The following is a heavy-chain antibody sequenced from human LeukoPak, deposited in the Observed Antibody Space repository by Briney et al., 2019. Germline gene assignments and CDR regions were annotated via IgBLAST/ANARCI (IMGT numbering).Heavy chain of an antibody. V-gene: IGHV4-4*08. Sequence: PSETLSLTCIVSGGSISSYFWSWIRQSPGKGLEWIGYIYTNESTNYKHSLKCRVSISVHPSKTQLFLKLRSVPAADTAVYYCARQGHYYDSSGFHWFDPWGQGTLVTVSS. CDR2: IYTNEST. CDR3: ARQGHYYDSSGFHWFDP. CDR1: GGSISSYF. D-gene: IGHD3-22*01. J-gene: IGHJ5*02.